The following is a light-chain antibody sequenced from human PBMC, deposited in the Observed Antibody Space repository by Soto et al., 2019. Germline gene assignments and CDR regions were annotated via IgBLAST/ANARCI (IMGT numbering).Light chain of an antibody. V-gene: IGKV3-15*01. CDR1: QSVSSN. J-gene: IGKJ1*01. CDR2: GAS. Sequence: IVMTQSPATLSVSPGERATLSCRASQSVSSNLAWYQQKPGQAPRLLIYGASTRATGIPARFSGSGSGTEFTLTISSLQSEDFAVYYCQQYNNWPGGTFGQGTKV. CDR3: QQYNNWPGGT.